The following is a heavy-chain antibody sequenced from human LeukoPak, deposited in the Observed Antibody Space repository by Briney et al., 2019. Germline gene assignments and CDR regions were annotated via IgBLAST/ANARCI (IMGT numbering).Heavy chain of an antibody. D-gene: IGHD6-6*01. CDR3: ARVGSSSSLWFDY. Sequence: SETLSLTCTVSGGTISSYYWSWIRQPPGKGLEWIGYIYYSGSTNYNPSLKSRVTISVDTSKNQFSLKLSSVTAADTAVYYCARVGSSSSLWFDYWGQGTLVTVSS. CDR1: GGTISSYY. CDR2: IYYSGST. J-gene: IGHJ4*02. V-gene: IGHV4-59*01.